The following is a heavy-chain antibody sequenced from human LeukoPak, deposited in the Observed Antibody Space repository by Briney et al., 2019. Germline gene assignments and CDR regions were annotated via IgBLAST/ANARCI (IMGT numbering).Heavy chain of an antibody. CDR3: AGSSSSRDYFDY. CDR1: GFTFSSYG. V-gene: IGHV3-30*19. CDR2: ISYDGSNK. D-gene: IGHD6-13*01. Sequence: GGSLRLSCAASGFTFSSYGMHWVRQAPGKGLEWVAVISYDGSNKYYADSVKGRFTISRDNSKNTLYLQMNSLRAEDTAVYYCAGSSSSRDYFDYWGQGTLVTVSS. J-gene: IGHJ4*02.